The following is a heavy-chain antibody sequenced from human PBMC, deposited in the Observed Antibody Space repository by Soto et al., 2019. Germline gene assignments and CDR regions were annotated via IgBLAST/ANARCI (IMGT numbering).Heavy chain of an antibody. D-gene: IGHD3-10*01. CDR1: GFTFTNNW. CDR3: VRGAHSAYYVDF. J-gene: IGHJ4*02. CDR2: VNTFGSIT. Sequence: EVQLVESGGGLVQPGGSLRLSRAASGFTFTNNWIHWVRQAPGKGLVWVSRVNTFGSITNYADSVRGRFTISRDNAKNTVYLQMNSLRVEHTAVYYCVRGAHSAYYVDFWGQGTLVTVSS. V-gene: IGHV3-74*01.